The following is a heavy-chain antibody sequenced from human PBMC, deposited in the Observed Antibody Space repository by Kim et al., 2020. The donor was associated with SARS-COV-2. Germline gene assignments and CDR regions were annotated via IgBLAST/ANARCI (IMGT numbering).Heavy chain of an antibody. Sequence: ASVKVSCKASGYTFTSYYMHWVRQAPGQGLEWMGIINPSGGSTSYAQKFQGRVTMTRDTSTSTVYMELSSLRSEDTAVYYCASSPIFGVVIANGHFDYWGQGTLVTVSS. CDR1: GYTFTSYY. CDR2: INPSGGST. D-gene: IGHD3-3*01. V-gene: IGHV1-46*01. CDR3: ASSPIFGVVIANGHFDY. J-gene: IGHJ4*02.